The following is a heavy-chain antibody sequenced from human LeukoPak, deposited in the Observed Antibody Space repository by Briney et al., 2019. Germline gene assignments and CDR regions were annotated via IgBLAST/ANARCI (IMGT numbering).Heavy chain of an antibody. CDR1: GFTFSSYG. CDR3: AKILAYYYDSSGYYGDC. D-gene: IGHD3-22*01. V-gene: IGHV3-30*18. CDR2: ISYDGSNK. Sequence: PGGSLRLSCAASGFTFSSYGMHWVRQAPGKGLEWVAVISYDGSNKYYADSVKGRFTISRDNSKNTLYLQMNSLRAEDTAVYYCAKILAYYYDSSGYYGDCWGQGTLVTVSS. J-gene: IGHJ4*02.